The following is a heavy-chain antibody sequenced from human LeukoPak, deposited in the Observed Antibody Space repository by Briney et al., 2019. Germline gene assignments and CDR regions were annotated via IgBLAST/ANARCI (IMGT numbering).Heavy chain of an antibody. CDR2: INGGNGNT. CDR3: ARDDDFWSGYYTGSYYGMDV. D-gene: IGHD3-3*01. V-gene: IGHV1-3*01. Sequence: GASVKVSCKASGYTFTTYPMNWVRQAPGQRLEWMGWINGGNGNTKYSQKFQGRVTITRDTSASTAYMELSSLISEDTAVYYCARDDDFWSGYYTGSYYGMDVWGQGTTVTVSS. CDR1: GYTFTTYP. J-gene: IGHJ6*02.